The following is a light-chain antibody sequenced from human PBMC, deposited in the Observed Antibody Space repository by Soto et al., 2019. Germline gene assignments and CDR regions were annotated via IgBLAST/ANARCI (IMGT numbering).Light chain of an antibody. CDR2: DAS. CDR3: QQYGSAVT. CDR1: QSVRSRY. V-gene: IGKV3-20*01. J-gene: IGKJ4*01. Sequence: DIVLTQSPGTLSLSPGERATLSCRASQSVRSRYLAWYQQKAGQAPRLLIYDASRRATGNPDRFSGSGSGTDFTLTISRLEPDDFAVYYWQQYGSAVTFGGGTKVEIK.